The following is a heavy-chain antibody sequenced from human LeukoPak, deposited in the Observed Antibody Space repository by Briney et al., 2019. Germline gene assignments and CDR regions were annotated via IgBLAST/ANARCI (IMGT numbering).Heavy chain of an antibody. CDR3: ARGTLYSGWSYYFDD. J-gene: IGHJ4*02. CDR1: GGSISSSGYY. CDR2: IYYGGSI. V-gene: IGHV4-39*07. Sequence: SDTLSLTCTVSGGSISSSGYYCDWIRQPPAKGLEWLENIYYGGSIYYNPSLQSRLPISQHQYNNEFFLKLPSVPAADTSLFFCARGTLYSGWSYYFDDRDQGNQVTV. D-gene: IGHD6-19*01.